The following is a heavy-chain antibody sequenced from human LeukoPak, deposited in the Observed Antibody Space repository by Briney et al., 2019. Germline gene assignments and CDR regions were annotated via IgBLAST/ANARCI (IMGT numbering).Heavy chain of an antibody. CDR2: IYYSGST. Sequence: SETLSLTCTVSGDSINGYYWNWIRQPPGKGLEWIGYIYYSGSTNYNPSLKSRVTMSVDTSKNQFSLKLTSVTAADTAVYYCARLRPVAGYDAFDIWGHGTMVTVSS. J-gene: IGHJ3*02. CDR3: ARLRPVAGYDAFDI. D-gene: IGHD6-19*01. V-gene: IGHV4-59*08. CDR1: GDSINGYY.